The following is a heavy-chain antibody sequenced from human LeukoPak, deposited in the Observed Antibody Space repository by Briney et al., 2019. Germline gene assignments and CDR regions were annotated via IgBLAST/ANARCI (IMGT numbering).Heavy chain of an antibody. CDR3: AIRGHCSGGSCYSFAFDI. CDR1: GVSIFSSY. J-gene: IGHJ3*02. CDR2: IYYSGST. D-gene: IGHD2-15*01. V-gene: IGHV4-59*01. Sequence: SETLSLTCTVSGVSIFSSYWNWVRQPPGKGLEWIGYIYYSGSTNYNPSLKSRVTISVDTSKNQFSLKLSSVTAADTAVYYCAIRGHCSGGSCYSFAFDIWGQGTMVTVSS.